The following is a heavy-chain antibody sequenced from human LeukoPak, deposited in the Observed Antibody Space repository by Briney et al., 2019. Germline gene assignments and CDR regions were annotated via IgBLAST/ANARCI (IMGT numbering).Heavy chain of an antibody. CDR3: ASLLGTVTIFDN. CDR2: IKYDGTVV. CDR1: GFTFTDCY. V-gene: IGHV3-7*01. J-gene: IGHJ4*02. D-gene: IGHD3-16*01. Sequence: GGSVRLSCEASGFTFTDCYMSWVRHAPGKGLECVSTIKYDGTVVNVVDSVKGRFTISRDNAKHSLFLQMNSLRAEDTAVYYCASLLGTVTIFDNWGQGTLVTVSS.